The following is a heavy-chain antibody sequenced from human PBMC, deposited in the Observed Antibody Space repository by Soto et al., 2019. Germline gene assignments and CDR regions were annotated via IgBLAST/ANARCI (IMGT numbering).Heavy chain of an antibody. V-gene: IGHV3-23*01. Sequence: GGSLRLSCSACGFTLCSYAMSGVRQAPGKGLESVSAISGSGGSTYYADSVKGRFTISRDNSKNTLYLQMDSLRAEDTAVYYFAKGPPPPYRGTWYYLASWGKGTLVTVSS. D-gene: IGHD3-16*02. CDR2: ISGSGGST. CDR3: AKGPPPPYRGTWYYLAS. J-gene: IGHJ4*02. CDR1: GFTLCSYA.